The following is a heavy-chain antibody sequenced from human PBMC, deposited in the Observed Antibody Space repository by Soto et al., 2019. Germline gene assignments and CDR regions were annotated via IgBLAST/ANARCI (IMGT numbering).Heavy chain of an antibody. J-gene: IGHJ6*02. D-gene: IGHD3-16*01. Sequence: GASVKVSCKSSGYTFTSYGISWVRQAPGQGLEWMGIINPSGGSTSYAQKFQGRVTMTRDTSTSTVYMELSSLRSEDTAVYYCARDFGARSADAYYYYGMDVWGQGTTVTAP. CDR1: GYTFTSYG. CDR2: INPSGGST. V-gene: IGHV1-46*01. CDR3: ARDFGARSADAYYYYGMDV.